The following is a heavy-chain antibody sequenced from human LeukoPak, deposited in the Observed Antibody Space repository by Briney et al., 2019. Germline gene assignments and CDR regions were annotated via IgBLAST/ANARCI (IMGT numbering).Heavy chain of an antibody. CDR3: AGGIVTTTAGFDF. Sequence: GGSLRLSCAASGFTFTRYWMSWVRQAPGKGLEWVANITQGGGEKYFVDSVKGRFTISRDNAKNSLFLQMNSLRVEDTAVYFCAGGIVTTTAGFDFWGQGTLVTVSS. CDR1: GFTFTRYW. D-gene: IGHD5-12*01. V-gene: IGHV3-7*04. CDR2: ITQGGGEK. J-gene: IGHJ4*02.